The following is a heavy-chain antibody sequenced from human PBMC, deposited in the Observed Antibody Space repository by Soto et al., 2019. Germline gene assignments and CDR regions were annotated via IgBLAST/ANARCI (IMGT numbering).Heavy chain of an antibody. Sequence: XSVKVSGKAYGYPLTGYYIHWVRQSPGQGLEWMGSISPHSGGANYAQKFQGRVTMTRDTSITSVYMELSRLTSDDTAVYFCATEEPTGANYFLDYCGQRTLVTVSS. D-gene: IGHD7-27*01. CDR3: ATEEPTGANYFLDY. CDR1: GYPLTGYY. CDR2: ISPHSGGA. J-gene: IGHJ4*02. V-gene: IGHV1-2*02.